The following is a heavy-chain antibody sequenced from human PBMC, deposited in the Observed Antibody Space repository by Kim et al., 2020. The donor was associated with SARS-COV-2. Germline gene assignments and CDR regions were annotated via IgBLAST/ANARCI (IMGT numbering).Heavy chain of an antibody. CDR2: IYYSGST. J-gene: IGHJ6*02. Sequence: SETLSLTCSVSGGSISSGGYYWSWIRQHPGKGLEWIGCIYYSGSTYYNPSLKSRVTISVDTSNNQFSLTLSSVTAADTAVYYCATEAVQLWSDQYYIMDVWGQGTTVTVSS. CDR3: ATEAVQLWSDQYYIMDV. D-gene: IGHD5-18*01. V-gene: IGHV4-31*03. CDR1: GGSISSGGYY.